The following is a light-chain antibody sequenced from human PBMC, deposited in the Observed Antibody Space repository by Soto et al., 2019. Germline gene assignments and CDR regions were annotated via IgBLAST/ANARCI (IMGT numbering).Light chain of an antibody. CDR3: QQSNNYPWT. J-gene: IGKJ1*01. Sequence: DIQMTQSPSTLSASVGDRVTITCRASQSIRSWLAWYQQKPGKAPKLLIYEASNLESGVPSRFSGSGSGTELTLTISSLQPDDFATYYCQQSNNYPWTFGQGTKVDIK. V-gene: IGKV1-5*03. CDR2: EAS. CDR1: QSIRSW.